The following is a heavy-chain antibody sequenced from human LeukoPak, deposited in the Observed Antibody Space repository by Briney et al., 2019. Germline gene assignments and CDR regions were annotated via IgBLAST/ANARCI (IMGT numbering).Heavy chain of an antibody. Sequence: PGGSLRLSCVASGFTFSSHGMNWVRQAPGKGLEWVGRIKAKAHGGTIEYAAPVKGRFTISRDDSKNTLYLQMNSLKTEDTAVYYCTTDGVGVEGATYDNWGQGTLVSVSS. D-gene: IGHD1-26*01. CDR3: TTDGVGVEGATYDN. CDR2: IKAKAHGGTI. V-gene: IGHV3-15*01. CDR1: GFTFSSHG. J-gene: IGHJ4*02.